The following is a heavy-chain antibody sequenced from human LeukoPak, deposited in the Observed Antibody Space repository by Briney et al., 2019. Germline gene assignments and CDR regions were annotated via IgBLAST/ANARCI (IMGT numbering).Heavy chain of an antibody. CDR1: GFTFDDYG. J-gene: IGHJ4*02. CDR2: INWNGGST. CDR3: ARGLDGSGWYCFDY. D-gene: IGHD6-19*01. V-gene: IGHV3-20*04. Sequence: GGSLRLSCAASGFTFDDYGMSWVRQAPGKGLEWVSGINWNGGSTGYADSVKGRFTISRDNAKNSLYLQMNSLRAEDTALYYCARGLDGSGWYCFDYWGQGTLVTVSS.